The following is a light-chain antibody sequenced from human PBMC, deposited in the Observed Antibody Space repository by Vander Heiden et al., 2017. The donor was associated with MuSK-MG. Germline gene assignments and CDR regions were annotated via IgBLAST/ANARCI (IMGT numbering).Light chain of an antibody. V-gene: IGLV3-1*01. CDR1: KLGNKY. J-gene: IGLJ2*01. Sequence: SYDLTQPPSVSVSPGQTASITCSGDKLGNKYACWDQQKPGQSHVLVIYKNNKRAAGSPERFSGSYSGNTATLTISGTQTVDEDDYDCQAWDSSTPEFAGGTKLTVL. CDR2: KNN. CDR3: QAWDSSTPE.